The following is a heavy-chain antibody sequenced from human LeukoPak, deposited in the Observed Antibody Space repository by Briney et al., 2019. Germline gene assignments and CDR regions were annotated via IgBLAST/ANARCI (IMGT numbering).Heavy chain of an antibody. Sequence: SETLSLTCAVYGGSFSGYYWSWIRQPPPKGLEWIGEINHSGSTNYNPSLKNRVTISVDTSKNQFSLKLSSVTAADTAVYYCARGQGIVPQYYFDYWGQGTLVTVSS. CDR1: GGSFSGYY. V-gene: IGHV4-34*01. J-gene: IGHJ4*02. D-gene: IGHD2-2*01. CDR2: INHSGST. CDR3: ARGQGIVPQYYFDY.